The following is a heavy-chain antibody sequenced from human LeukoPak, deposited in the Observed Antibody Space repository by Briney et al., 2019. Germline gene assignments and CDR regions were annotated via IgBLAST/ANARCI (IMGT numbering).Heavy chain of an antibody. CDR2: INPSGNST. CDR3: ARGYSSGYRTDY. D-gene: IGHD3-22*01. Sequence: ASVKVSCKASGYTFTNYYMHWVRQAPGQGLEWMGIINPSGNSTSYAQIFQGRVTMTRDTSTSTVYMELSSLRSEDTAVYYCARGYSSGYRTDYWGQGTLVTVSS. V-gene: IGHV1-46*01. J-gene: IGHJ4*02. CDR1: GYTFTNYY.